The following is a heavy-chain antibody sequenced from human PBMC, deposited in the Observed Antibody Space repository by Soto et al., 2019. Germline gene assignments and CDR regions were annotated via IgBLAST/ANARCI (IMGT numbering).Heavy chain of an antibody. Sequence: PGGSLRLSCAASGFTFSSYAMHWVRQAPGKGLEWVAVISYDGSNKYYADSVKGRFTISRDNSKNMLYLQMNSLRAEDTAVYYCARCRSSWYPLDYWGQGTLVTVSS. D-gene: IGHD6-13*01. CDR3: ARCRSSWYPLDY. V-gene: IGHV3-30-3*01. CDR2: ISYDGSNK. J-gene: IGHJ4*02. CDR1: GFTFSSYA.